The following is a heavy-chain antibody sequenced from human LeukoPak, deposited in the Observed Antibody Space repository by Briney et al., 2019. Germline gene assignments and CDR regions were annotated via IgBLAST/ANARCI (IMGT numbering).Heavy chain of an antibody. CDR1: GYTFSGTGWY. CDR3: ARDPSCSSTSCSAGNWFDP. CDR2: IYPYSGAT. J-gene: IGHJ5*02. D-gene: IGHD2-2*01. Sequence: DSVKVSCKASGYTFSGTGWYLYWLRQAPGQGLECMGWIYPYSGATHYAQKFQGRVTMTRDTSISTAYMELSRLRSDDTAVYYCARDPSCSSTSCSAGNWFDPWGQGTLVTVSS. V-gene: IGHV1-2*02.